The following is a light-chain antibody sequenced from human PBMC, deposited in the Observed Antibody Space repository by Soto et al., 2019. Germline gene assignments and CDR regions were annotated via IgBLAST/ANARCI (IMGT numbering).Light chain of an antibody. CDR1: KGISNY. V-gene: IGKV1-27*01. CDR2: GAS. CDR3: QKYNTAPLT. Sequence: DIQMTQSPSSLSASLGDRVTITCRASKGISNYLAWYQQKPGKVPKLLIYGASTLQPGVPSRFSGSGSGTDFTLTISSLQPEDVATYYCQKYNTAPLTFGGGTKVEI. J-gene: IGKJ4*01.